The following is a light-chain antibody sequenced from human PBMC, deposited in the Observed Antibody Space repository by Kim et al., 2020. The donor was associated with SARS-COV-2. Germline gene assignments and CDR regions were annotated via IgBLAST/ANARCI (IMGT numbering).Light chain of an antibody. CDR1: QRISSS. CDR2: AAS. V-gene: IGKV1-39*01. J-gene: IGKJ1*01. Sequence: DIQMTQSPSSLSASVGDRVTITCRTSQRISSSLNWYQQKPGTAPKLLIYAASGLQSGVPSRFSGSGSGTDFTPTINGLQPEDFATYFCQQSYTFPRTFGQGTKVDIK. CDR3: QQSYTFPRT.